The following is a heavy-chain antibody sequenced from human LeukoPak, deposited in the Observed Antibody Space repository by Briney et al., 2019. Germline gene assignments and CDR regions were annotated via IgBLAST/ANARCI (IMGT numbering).Heavy chain of an antibody. D-gene: IGHD6-13*01. J-gene: IGHJ4*02. V-gene: IGHV3-11*04. CDR1: GFTFSDYY. CDR3: ARGFPGYCFDY. Sequence: GGSLRLSCAASGFTFSDYYMSWIRQAPGKGLEWVSYISSSDNTIYYADSVKGRFTISRDNAKNSLYLQVNSLRAEDTAVYYCARGFPGYCFDYWGQGTLVTVSS. CDR2: ISSSDNTI.